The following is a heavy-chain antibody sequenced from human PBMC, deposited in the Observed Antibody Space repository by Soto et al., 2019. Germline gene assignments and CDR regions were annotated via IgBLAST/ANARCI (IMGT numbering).Heavy chain of an antibody. J-gene: IGHJ3*01. CDR2: IWYEESNK. Sequence: GGSLRLSCAASGFNFSSYGMHWVRQAPGKGLEWVADIWYEESNKYYGDSVQGRFTISRDNSKKTLYLQMNSLRADDTAVYYCAKDRNLYGDPSGAFDLWGQGTMVTVSS. CDR1: GFNFSSYG. CDR3: AKDRNLYGDPSGAFDL. V-gene: IGHV3-33*06. D-gene: IGHD4-17*01.